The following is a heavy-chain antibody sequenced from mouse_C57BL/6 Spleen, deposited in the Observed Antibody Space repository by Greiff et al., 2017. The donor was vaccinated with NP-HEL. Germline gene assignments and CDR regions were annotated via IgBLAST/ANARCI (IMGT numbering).Heavy chain of an antibody. V-gene: IGHV1-19*01. CDR3: ARRGATVVAMDY. CDR1: GYTFTDYY. CDR2: INPYNGGT. D-gene: IGHD1-1*01. J-gene: IGHJ2*01. Sequence: EVQLQQSGPVLVKPGASVKMSCKASGYTFTDYYMNWVKQSHGKSLEWIGVINPYNGGTSYNQKFKGKATLTVDKSSSTAYMELNSLTSEDSAVYYCARRGATVVAMDYWGQGTTLTVSS.